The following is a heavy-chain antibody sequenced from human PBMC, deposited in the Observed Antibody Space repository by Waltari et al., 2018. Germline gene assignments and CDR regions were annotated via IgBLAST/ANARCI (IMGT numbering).Heavy chain of an antibody. CDR1: ELNFNNYA. CDR3: ARGRSADGYITDL. D-gene: IGHD5-12*01. CDR2: CSYHESNK. Sequence: QMQLVESGGGVVQPGGYLRLSCSGSELNFNNYAMQWVRQAPGKGLEGVEFCSYHESNKYDAHSVRGLFCISRDTSKNTVDLQMDSVRHEDTAMYFCARGRSADGYITDLWGQGTLVTVSP. V-gene: IGHV3-30*04. J-gene: IGHJ5*02.